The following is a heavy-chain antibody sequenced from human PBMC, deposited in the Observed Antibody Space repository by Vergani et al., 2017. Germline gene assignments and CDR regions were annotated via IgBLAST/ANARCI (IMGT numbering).Heavy chain of an antibody. Sequence: QVQLQESGPGLVKPSQTLSLTCTVSGGSINSHNYYWSWIRQPAGKGLEWIGRIHTSGSTNYNPSLKSRVTMSEDTSKNQFSLNLTSVTAADTAVYSCAGGSWLGGSCYKPLFDYWGQGILVTVSS. CDR1: GGSINSHNYY. J-gene: IGHJ4*02. CDR3: AGGSWLGGSCYKPLFDY. D-gene: IGHD2-15*01. V-gene: IGHV4-61*02. CDR2: IHTSGST.